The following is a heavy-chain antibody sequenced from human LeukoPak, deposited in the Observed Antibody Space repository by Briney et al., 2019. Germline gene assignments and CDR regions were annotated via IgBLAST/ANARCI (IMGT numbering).Heavy chain of an antibody. V-gene: IGHV3-23*01. CDR2: ISHDGGST. J-gene: IGHJ4*02. CDR1: GVSFSSDA. Sequence: GGSLRLSCAASGVSFSSDAMSWVRQGPGKGVEWVSHISHDGGSTYYADSVKGRFTISRDNSKNTLYLQMSSLKDEDTATYYCAKVTFYFDNWGQGTLVTVSS. CDR3: AKVTFYFDN.